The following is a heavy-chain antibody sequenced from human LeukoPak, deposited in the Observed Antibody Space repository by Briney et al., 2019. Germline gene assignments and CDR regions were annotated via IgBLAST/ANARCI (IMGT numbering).Heavy chain of an antibody. J-gene: IGHJ4*02. CDR1: GFTFSSYS. CDR2: ISYDGSNK. Sequence: PGGSLRLSCAASGFTFSSYSMNWVRQAPGKGLEWVAVISYDGSNKYYADSVKGRFTISRDNSKNTLYLQMNSLRAEDTAVYYCARGAFLYDILTGSPDYWGQGTLVTVSS. V-gene: IGHV3-30*03. D-gene: IGHD3-9*01. CDR3: ARGAFLYDILTGSPDY.